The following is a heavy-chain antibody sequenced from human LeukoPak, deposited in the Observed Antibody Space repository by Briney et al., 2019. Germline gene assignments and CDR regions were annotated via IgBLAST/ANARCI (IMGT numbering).Heavy chain of an antibody. V-gene: IGHV3-49*04. CDR2: IRSKAYGGTT. CDR1: GFPLSSYS. J-gene: IGHJ4*02. Sequence: GGSLRLSCAASGFPLSSYSMNWVRQAPGKGLEWVGFIRSKAYGGTTEYAASVKGRFTISRDDSKSIAYLQMNSLKTEDTAVYYCTRRGYGSSGPDYWGQGTLVTVSS. D-gene: IGHD6-6*01. CDR3: TRRGYGSSGPDY.